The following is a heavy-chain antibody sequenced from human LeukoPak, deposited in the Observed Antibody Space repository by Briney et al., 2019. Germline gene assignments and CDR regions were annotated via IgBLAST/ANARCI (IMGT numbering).Heavy chain of an antibody. CDR2: IYDSGST. J-gene: IGHJ4*02. Sequence: PSETLSLTCTVSGGSISSYYWSWIRQPPGKGLEWIGDIYDSGSTNYNPSLKSRVTISLDTSKKLFSLKLTSVTAADTAVYYCATNLYGSGNYFAYWGQGTLVTVSS. CDR3: ATNLYGSGNYFAY. CDR1: GGSISSYY. V-gene: IGHV4-59*08. D-gene: IGHD3-10*01.